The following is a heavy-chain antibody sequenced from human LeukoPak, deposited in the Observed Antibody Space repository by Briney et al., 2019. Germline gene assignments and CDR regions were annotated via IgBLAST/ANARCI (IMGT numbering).Heavy chain of an antibody. CDR3: ARGRNVVTTSGYFDY. CDR2: ISYDGDNK. Sequence: GGSLRLSCAASGFTFSSYAMHWVRQTPGKGLEWVATISYDGDNKYYADSLKGRFTISRDSAKNTLYLQMNSLRAEDTALYYCARGRNVVTTSGYFDYWGQGTLVTVSS. J-gene: IGHJ4*03. D-gene: IGHD4-17*01. CDR1: GFTFSSYA. V-gene: IGHV3-30-3*01.